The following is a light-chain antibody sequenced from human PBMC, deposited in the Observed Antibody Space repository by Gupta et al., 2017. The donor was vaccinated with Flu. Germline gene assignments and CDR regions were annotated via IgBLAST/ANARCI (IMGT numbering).Light chain of an antibody. V-gene: IGLV6-57*01. CDR3: QSYDSSNWV. CDR2: EDN. Sequence: NFMLTQPHSVSESPGETVTISCNRSSGSIASNYVQWYQQRPGSSPTTVIYEDNQRPSGVPDRFSGSIDSSSNSASLTISGLKTEDEADYYCQSYDSSNWVFGGGTKLTVL. J-gene: IGLJ3*02. CDR1: SGSIASNY.